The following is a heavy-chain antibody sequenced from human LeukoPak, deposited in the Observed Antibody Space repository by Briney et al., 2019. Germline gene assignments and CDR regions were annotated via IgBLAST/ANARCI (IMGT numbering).Heavy chain of an antibody. Sequence: ASVKVSCKASGYTFTSYYMHWVRQAPGQGLEWMGGIIPIFGTADYAQKFQGRVTITADESTSTAYMELSSLRSEDTAVYYCASGRKPGSYYDGIDYWGQGTLVTVSS. CDR2: IIPIFGTA. CDR3: ASGRKPGSYYDGIDY. V-gene: IGHV1-69*13. J-gene: IGHJ4*02. CDR1: GYTFTSYY. D-gene: IGHD1-26*01.